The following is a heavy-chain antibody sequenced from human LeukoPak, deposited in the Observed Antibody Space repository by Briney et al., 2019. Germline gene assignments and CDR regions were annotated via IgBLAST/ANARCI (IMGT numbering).Heavy chain of an antibody. D-gene: IGHD2-21*02. J-gene: IGHJ6*02. Sequence: GRSLRLSCAASGFTFNSYAMHWVRQAPGKGLEWVAVISYDGSNKHYADSVKGRLTISRDNSKNTLYLQMNSLRAEDTAVYYCARRKCGGDCYSFYGMDVWGQGTTVTVSS. CDR1: GFTFNSYA. V-gene: IGHV3-30-3*01. CDR3: ARRKCGGDCYSFYGMDV. CDR2: ISYDGSNK.